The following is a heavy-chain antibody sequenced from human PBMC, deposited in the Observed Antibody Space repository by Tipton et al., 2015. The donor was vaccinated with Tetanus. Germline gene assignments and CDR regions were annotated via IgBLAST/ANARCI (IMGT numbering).Heavy chain of an antibody. CDR1: GDSIDGGFKN. V-gene: IGHV4-31*02. CDR3: ARANYDFPKKGPFDS. Sequence: LRLSCTVSGDSIDGGFKNWGWIRQQPGKGLEWIGYIDYRGNTYYNPSLRRRVTFSFDTSENQFSLKLTSVTAADTAVYYCARANYDFPKKGPFDSWGQGTLVIVSS. CDR2: IDYRGNT. D-gene: IGHD3-3*01. J-gene: IGHJ4*02.